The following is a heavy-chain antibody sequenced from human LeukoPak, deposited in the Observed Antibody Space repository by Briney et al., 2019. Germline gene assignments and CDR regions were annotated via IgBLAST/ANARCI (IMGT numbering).Heavy chain of an antibody. CDR3: AKDVNHYDSSGYSIFQH. D-gene: IGHD3-22*01. Sequence: GGSLRLSCAASGFTFSSYGMSWVRQAPGKGLEWVSGISGSGGSTYYADSVKGRFTISRDNSKNTLYLQMNSLRAEDTAVYYCAKDVNHYDSSGYSIFQHWGRGTLVTVSS. CDR1: GFTFSSYG. J-gene: IGHJ1*01. V-gene: IGHV3-23*01. CDR2: ISGSGGST.